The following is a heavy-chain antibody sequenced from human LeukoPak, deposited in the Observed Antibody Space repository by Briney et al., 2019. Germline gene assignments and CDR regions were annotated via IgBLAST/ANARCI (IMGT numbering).Heavy chain of an antibody. V-gene: IGHV1-69*06. Sequence: ASVKVSCKASGGTFSSYAISWVRQAPGQGLEWMGRIIPIFGTANYAQKFQGRVTITADKSTSTAYMELSSLRSEDTAVYYCARDYYDSGNWFDPWGQGTLVTVSS. D-gene: IGHD3-22*01. CDR1: GGTFSSYA. CDR3: ARDYYDSGNWFDP. CDR2: IIPIFGTA. J-gene: IGHJ5*02.